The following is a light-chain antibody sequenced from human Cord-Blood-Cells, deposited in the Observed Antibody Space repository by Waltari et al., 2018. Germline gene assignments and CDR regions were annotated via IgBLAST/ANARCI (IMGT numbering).Light chain of an antibody. Sequence: SYEMTQPPSVSVSPGQTASITCSGDKLGDKYACWYQQKPGQSPVLVIYQDSKRPSGIPVRFAGSNSGNTATLTISGTRARDEADYYCQAWDSSTVGFGGGTKLTVL. J-gene: IGLJ2*01. CDR1: KLGDKY. CDR2: QDS. CDR3: QAWDSSTVG. V-gene: IGLV3-1*01.